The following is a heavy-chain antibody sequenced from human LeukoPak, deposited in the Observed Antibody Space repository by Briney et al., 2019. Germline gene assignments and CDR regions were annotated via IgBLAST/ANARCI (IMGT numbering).Heavy chain of an antibody. CDR2: FTGFGASGGGT. J-gene: IGHJ4*02. D-gene: IGHD5-18*01. CDR1: GFTFSSYA. CDR3: ASRPNSYPGALDY. V-gene: IGHV3-23*01. Sequence: GGSLRLSCATSGFTFSSYAMSCVRQAPGKGLEWVSTFTGFGASGGGTYYADSVTGRFTISRDNSKNTLYLQMNNLRAEDTALYYCASRPNSYPGALDYWGQGTLVTVSS.